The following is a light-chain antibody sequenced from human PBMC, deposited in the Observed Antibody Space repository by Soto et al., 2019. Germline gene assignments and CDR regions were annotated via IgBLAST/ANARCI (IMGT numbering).Light chain of an antibody. CDR3: QQYGSSPRNT. J-gene: IGKJ3*01. V-gene: IGKV3-20*01. CDR1: QSVSSSY. Sequence: EIVLTQSPGTLSLSPGERATLSCRASQSVSSSYLAWYQQKPGQAPRLLIYGASSRATGIPDRFSGSGSGTDFTLTISRLEPEDFAVYYCQQYGSSPRNTFGPGTKVVIK. CDR2: GAS.